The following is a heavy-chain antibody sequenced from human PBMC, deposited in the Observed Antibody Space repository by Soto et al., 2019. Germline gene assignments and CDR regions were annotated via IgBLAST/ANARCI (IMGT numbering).Heavy chain of an antibody. J-gene: IGHJ6*02. CDR2: ISDDGDST. D-gene: IGHD2-2*01. Sequence: EVQLLESGGGLVQPGGSLRLSCGASGFTFSDNAITWVRQAQGKGLEWVSRISDDGDSTYYADSVKGRFTISRDNSKNTLFLQMSSLGAEDTAVYYCAKSLSTAVNYGLDVWGQGTSVTVSS. CDR1: GFTFSDNA. V-gene: IGHV3-23*01. CDR3: AKSLSTAVNYGLDV.